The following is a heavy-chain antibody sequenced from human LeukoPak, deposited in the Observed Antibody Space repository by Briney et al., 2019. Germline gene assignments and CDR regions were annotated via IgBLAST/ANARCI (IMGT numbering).Heavy chain of an antibody. J-gene: IGHJ1*01. CDR1: EHTLTELS. V-gene: IGHV1-24*01. Sequence: ASVKVSCKVSEHTLTELSMHWVRQAPGKGLEWMGGFDPEDGETIYAQKFQGRVTMTEDTSTDTAYMELSSLRSEDTAMYYCATVSYYYDSSGYQGYFQHWGQGTLVTVSS. D-gene: IGHD3-22*01. CDR2: FDPEDGET. CDR3: ATVSYYYDSSGYQGYFQH.